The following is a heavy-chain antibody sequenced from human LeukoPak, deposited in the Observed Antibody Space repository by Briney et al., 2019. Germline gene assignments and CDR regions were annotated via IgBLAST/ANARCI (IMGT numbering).Heavy chain of an antibody. V-gene: IGHV3-30*18. D-gene: IGHD6-19*01. Sequence: GGSLRLSCAASGFTFSSYARHGFGQAPGKGREGVAVISYDGSNKYYADSVKGRFTISRDNSKNTLYLQMNSLRAEDTAVYYCAKLSGRAVAGTLGYWGQGTLVTVSS. CDR1: GFTFSSYA. CDR2: ISYDGSNK. CDR3: AKLSGRAVAGTLGY. J-gene: IGHJ4*02.